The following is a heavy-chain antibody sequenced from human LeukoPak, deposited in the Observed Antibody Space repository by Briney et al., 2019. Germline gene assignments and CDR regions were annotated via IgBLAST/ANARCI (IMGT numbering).Heavy chain of an antibody. CDR2: IYYSETTNYNP. Sequence: SETLSLTCTVSGGSISSYYWSWIRQPPGKGLEWIGYIYYSETTNYNPNYNPSLKSRVTISLDTSKNQFSLKLSSVTAADTAVYYCARGGYYYQDYWGQGTLVTVSS. CDR1: GGSISSYY. CDR3: ARGGYYYQDY. V-gene: IGHV4-59*01. D-gene: IGHD3-10*01. J-gene: IGHJ4*02.